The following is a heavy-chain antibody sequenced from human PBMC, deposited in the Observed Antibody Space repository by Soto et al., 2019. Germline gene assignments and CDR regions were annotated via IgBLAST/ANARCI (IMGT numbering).Heavy chain of an antibody. Sequence: ASVKASCKASGYTFTSYGISWVRQAPGQGLEWMGWISAYNGNTNYAQKLQGRVTMTTDTSTSTAYMELRSLRSDDTAVYYCARDTYYYDSSGQVHYYYYGMDVWGQGTTVTVSS. CDR3: ARDTYYYDSSGQVHYYYYGMDV. J-gene: IGHJ6*02. D-gene: IGHD3-22*01. CDR1: GYTFTSYG. CDR2: ISAYNGNT. V-gene: IGHV1-18*01.